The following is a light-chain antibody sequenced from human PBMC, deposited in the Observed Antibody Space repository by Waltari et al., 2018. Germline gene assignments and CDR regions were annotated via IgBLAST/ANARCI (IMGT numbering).Light chain of an antibody. CDR2: DAS. CDR3: QKYGTLPAT. CDR1: QSISRF. J-gene: IGKJ1*01. Sequence: DIFLAQTPGTLSFSPGPGATLSCRASQSISRFLAWYQQKPGQAPRLLIYDASTRATGIPDRFSGSGSGTDFSLTISRLEPEDFAVYYCQKYGTLPATFGQGTKVEIK. V-gene: IGKV3-20*01.